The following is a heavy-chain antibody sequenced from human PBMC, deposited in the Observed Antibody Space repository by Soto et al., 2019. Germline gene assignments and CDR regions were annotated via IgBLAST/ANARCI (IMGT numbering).Heavy chain of an antibody. V-gene: IGHV1-18*01. CDR2: ISGYNGNT. CDR3: ATRSPAFDL. Sequence: VASVKVSCKASGYTFTKYGISWVRQAPGQGLEWMGWISGYNGNTNYAQKYQGRITMTIDTSTTTAYMELRSLRSDDTAVYYCATRSPAFDLWGQGTLVTVSS. J-gene: IGHJ4*02. CDR1: GYTFTKYG.